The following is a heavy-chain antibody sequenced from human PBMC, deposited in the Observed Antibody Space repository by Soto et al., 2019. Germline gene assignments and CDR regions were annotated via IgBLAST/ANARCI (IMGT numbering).Heavy chain of an antibody. V-gene: IGHV4-59*08. Sequence: SETLSLTCPVSGVSIISYYWSWIRQPPGKGLEWIGYIYYSGSTNYNPSLKSRVTISVDTSKNQFSLKLSSVTAADTAVYYCARGIVGATTYWFDPWGQGTLVTVSS. J-gene: IGHJ5*02. CDR2: IYYSGST. CDR3: ARGIVGATTYWFDP. D-gene: IGHD1-26*01. CDR1: GVSIISYY.